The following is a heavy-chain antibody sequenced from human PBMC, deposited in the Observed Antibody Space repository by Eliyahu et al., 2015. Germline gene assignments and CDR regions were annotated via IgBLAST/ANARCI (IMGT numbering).Heavy chain of an antibody. CDR2: XNQKGGT. D-gene: IGHD1-26*01. V-gene: IGHV4-34*01. CDR3: ARAGAADY. Sequence: QXQLQQWXAGXLKPSETLSLTCAGYSGPFRPYXWSWIRXSPGXGLEWIGEXNQKGGTNYNPSFKSRVSISVXTSKKQFSLRLSSVTAADTAVYYCARAGAADYWGQGTLVTVSS. J-gene: IGHJ4*02. CDR1: SGPFRPYX.